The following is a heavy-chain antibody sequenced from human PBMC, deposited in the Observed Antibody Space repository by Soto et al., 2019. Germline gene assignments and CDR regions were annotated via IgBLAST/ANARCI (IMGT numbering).Heavy chain of an antibody. CDR1: GYPFTSYG. CDR2: ISAYNGNR. V-gene: IGHV1-18*01. Sequence: QGHLLQSGDEVKTPGASVRVSCRASGYPFTSYGISWVRQAPGQGLEWVAWISAYNGNRDTAQKFQGRVTMTLDTSTDTAHMELGDLTSADTGVYYCARGRIVASTHDAFEVWGQGTKVTVSS. CDR3: ARGRIVASTHDAFEV. J-gene: IGHJ3*01. D-gene: IGHD5-12*01.